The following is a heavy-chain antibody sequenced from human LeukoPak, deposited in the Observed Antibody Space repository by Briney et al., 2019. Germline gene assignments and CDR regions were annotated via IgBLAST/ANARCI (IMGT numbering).Heavy chain of an antibody. J-gene: IGHJ4*02. V-gene: IGHV1-18*01. CDR2: VSPYNGNT. CDR3: ARDRVTIWSGYQNFDY. CDR1: GYTFTSYG. D-gene: IGHD3-3*01. Sequence: ASVKVSCKASGYTFTSYGINWVRQAPGRGLEWMGWVSPYNGNTNYAQKLQGRVTMTTDTSTSTAYMELRSLRSDDTAVYYCARDRVTIWSGYQNFDYWGQGTLVTVSS.